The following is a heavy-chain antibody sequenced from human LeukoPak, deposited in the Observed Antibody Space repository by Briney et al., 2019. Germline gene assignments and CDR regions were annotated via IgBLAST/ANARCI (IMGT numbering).Heavy chain of an antibody. D-gene: IGHD5-24*01. J-gene: IGHJ4*02. CDR3: ARDRQRGEMASAHY. V-gene: IGHV3-30*19. CDR1: GFTFSSYG. CDR2: ISYDGSNK. Sequence: GALRLSCAASGFTFSSYGMHWVRQAPGKGLEWVAVISYDGSNKYYADSVKGRFTISRDNSKNTLYLQTNSLRAEDTAVYYCARDRQRGEMASAHYWGQGTLVTVSS.